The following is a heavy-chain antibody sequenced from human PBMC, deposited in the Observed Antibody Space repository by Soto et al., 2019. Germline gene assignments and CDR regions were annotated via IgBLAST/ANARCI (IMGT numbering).Heavy chain of an antibody. CDR1: GDSISSYN. D-gene: IGHD3-10*01. CDR2: FRSGGGT. CDR3: VRQGIGVLHGLVDV. Sequence: QVQLQESGPGLVKPSETLSLTCTVSGDSISSYNLAWIRQPPGKGLEGIGYFRSGGGTSYNPSLKSRVPISADTSMKQCSLRLSSVTAADTAVYYCVRQGIGVLHGLVDVWGQGTTVTVSS. J-gene: IGHJ6*02. V-gene: IGHV4-59*08.